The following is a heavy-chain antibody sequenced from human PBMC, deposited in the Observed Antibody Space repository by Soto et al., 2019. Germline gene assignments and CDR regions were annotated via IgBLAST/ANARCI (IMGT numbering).Heavy chain of an antibody. Sequence: EVQLVESGGGLVKPGGSLRLSCAASGFTFSSCSMNWVRQAPGKGLEWVSSISSSSTYIYYADSVKGRFTISRDNAKNSLYLQMNSLRAEDTAVYYCARMDGSWADYWGHGTLVTVSS. CDR3: ARMDGSWADY. D-gene: IGHD3-10*01. CDR1: GFTFSSCS. V-gene: IGHV3-21*01. CDR2: ISSSSTYI. J-gene: IGHJ4*01.